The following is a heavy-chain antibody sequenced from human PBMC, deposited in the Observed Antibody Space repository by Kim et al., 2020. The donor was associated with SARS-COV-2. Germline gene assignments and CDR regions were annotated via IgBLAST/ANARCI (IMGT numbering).Heavy chain of an antibody. D-gene: IGHD3-22*01. CDR2: ISYDGSKK. V-gene: IGHV3-30*04. CDR3: ARDAPPNYYDSSGYSGVFDY. J-gene: IGHJ4*02. Sequence: GGSLRLSCAGSGFTFNSYSMHWVRQAPGKGLEWVAVISYDGSKKYCADSVKGRFTISRDNSKNTLYLQMNSLRAEDTAVYYCARDAPPNYYDSSGYSGVFDYWGQGTLVTVSS. CDR1: GFTFNSYS.